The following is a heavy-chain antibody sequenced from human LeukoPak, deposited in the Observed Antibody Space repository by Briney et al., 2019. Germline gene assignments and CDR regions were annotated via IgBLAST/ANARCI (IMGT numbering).Heavy chain of an antibody. CDR2: ISWDGGST. CDR3: AKDIVVRGTHGEPWFDP. V-gene: IGHV3-43*01. D-gene: IGHD3-10*01. Sequence: PGGSLRLSCAASGFTFDDYTMHWVRQAPGKGLEWVSLISWDGGSTYYADSVKGRFTISRDNSKNSLYLQMNSLRTEDTALYYCAKDIVVRGTHGEPWFDPWGQGTLVTVSS. J-gene: IGHJ5*02. CDR1: GFTFDDYT.